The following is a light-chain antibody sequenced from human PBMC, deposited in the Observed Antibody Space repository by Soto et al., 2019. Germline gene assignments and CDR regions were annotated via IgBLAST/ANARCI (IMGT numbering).Light chain of an antibody. CDR2: GAS. CDR1: QSVSSSY. J-gene: IGKJ5*01. CDR3: QQYYDWPIT. Sequence: EVVLTQSPGTLSLSPGERATLSCRASQSVSSSYLACYQQKPGQAPRLLIYGASSRATGIPDRFSGSGSGTDFTLTISRLEPEDFAVYYCQQYYDWPITFGQGTRLEIK. V-gene: IGKV3-20*01.